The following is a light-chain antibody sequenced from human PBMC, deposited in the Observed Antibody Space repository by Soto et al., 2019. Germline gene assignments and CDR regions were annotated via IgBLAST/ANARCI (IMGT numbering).Light chain of an antibody. CDR1: SSNIGAGYD. CDR3: QSYDSSLSGYD. J-gene: IGLJ1*01. Sequence: QSVLTQPPSVSGAPGQRVTISCTGSSSNIGAGYDVHWYQQLPGTAPKLLIYGNSNRPSGVPDRFSGSKSGTSASLAITGLQADDEADYYCQSYDSSLSGYDFGTGTKLTVL. V-gene: IGLV1-40*01. CDR2: GNS.